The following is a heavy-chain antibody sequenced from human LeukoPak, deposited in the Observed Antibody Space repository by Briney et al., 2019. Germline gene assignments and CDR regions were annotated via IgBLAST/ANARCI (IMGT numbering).Heavy chain of an antibody. D-gene: IGHD2-2*01. CDR2: IYSGGST. V-gene: IGHV3-66*02. Sequence: GGSLRLYCAASGFTVSSNYMSWVRQAPGKGLEWVSVIYSGGSTYYADSVKGRFTISRDNSKNTLYLQMNSLRAEDTAVYYCARAGCSSTSCSFFDYWGQGTLVTVSS. J-gene: IGHJ4*02. CDR1: GFTVSSNY. CDR3: ARAGCSSTSCSFFDY.